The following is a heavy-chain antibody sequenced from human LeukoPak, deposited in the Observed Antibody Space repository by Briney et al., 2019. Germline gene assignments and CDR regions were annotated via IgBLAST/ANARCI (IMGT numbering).Heavy chain of an antibody. CDR3: ARSQRTHFYTSGSWVY. Sequence: PGGSLRLSCAASGFTFTSYYMHWVRQAPGKGLVWVSRISGDGSNTIYADSVKGRFTISRDNAKNSMYLQMSSLKAEDTAVYYCARSQRTHFYTSGSWVYWGQGALVTVSS. CDR2: ISGDGSNT. J-gene: IGHJ1*01. CDR1: GFTFTSYY. D-gene: IGHD3-10*01. V-gene: IGHV3-74*01.